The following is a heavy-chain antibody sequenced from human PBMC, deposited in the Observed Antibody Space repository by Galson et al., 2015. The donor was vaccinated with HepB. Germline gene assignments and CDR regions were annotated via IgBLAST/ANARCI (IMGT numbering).Heavy chain of an antibody. V-gene: IGHV3-23*01. CDR2: ISSSGGST. J-gene: IGHJ4*02. CDR1: GFTFSNYA. D-gene: IGHD2-2*01. Sequence: SLRLSCAASGFTFSNYALTWVRQAPGKGLEWVSTISSSGGSTYYAGSVKGRFTISRDNSKNTLSLQMNSLRDEDTALYYCASGDYQLLHWGQGTLVTVSS. CDR3: ASGDYQLLH.